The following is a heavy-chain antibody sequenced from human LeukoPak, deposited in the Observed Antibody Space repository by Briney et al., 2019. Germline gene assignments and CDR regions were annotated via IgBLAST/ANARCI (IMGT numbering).Heavy chain of an antibody. V-gene: IGHV1-46*01. CDR1: GYTFTSYY. Sequence: SVKVSCKASGYTFTSYYMHWVRQAPGQGLEWTGIINPSGGSTSYAQTFQGRGTMTRDTSTSTVSMDLSSLSSADTAVYYCARRARGGFDYWGQGPLVTVSS. D-gene: IGHD3-10*01. J-gene: IGHJ4*02. CDR2: INPSGGST. CDR3: ARRARGGFDY.